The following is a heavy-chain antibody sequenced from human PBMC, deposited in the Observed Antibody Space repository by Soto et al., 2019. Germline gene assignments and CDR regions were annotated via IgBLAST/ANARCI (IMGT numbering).Heavy chain of an antibody. J-gene: IGHJ6*02. D-gene: IGHD1-26*01. V-gene: IGHV4-59*01. CDR3: ARDLGNSGSYYALRYYYGMDV. CDR1: GGSISSYY. Sequence: SETLSVTCTVSGGSISSYYWSWIRQPPGKGLEWIGYIYYSGSTNYNPSLKSRVTISVDTSKNQFSLKLSSVTAADTAVYYCARDLGNSGSYYALRYYYGMDVWGQGTTVTVSS. CDR2: IYYSGST.